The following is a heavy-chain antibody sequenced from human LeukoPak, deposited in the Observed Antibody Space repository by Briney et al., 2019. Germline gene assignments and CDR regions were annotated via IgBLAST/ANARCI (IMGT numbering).Heavy chain of an antibody. D-gene: IGHD5/OR15-5a*01. CDR2: IYYSGTT. CDR1: GGSIRSSSYY. CDR3: ARLLYEHYYAMDV. Sequence: KPSETLSLTCTVSGGSIRSSSYYWGWIRQPPGQGLEWIGNIYYSGTTYYNPSLDSRVTISTDTSEQQFSLKLTSVTAADTAVYYCARLLYEHYYAMDVWGQGTTVTVSS. J-gene: IGHJ6*02. V-gene: IGHV4-39*01.